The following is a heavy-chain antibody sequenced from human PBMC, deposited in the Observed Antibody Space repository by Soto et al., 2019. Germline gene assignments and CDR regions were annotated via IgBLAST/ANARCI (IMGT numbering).Heavy chain of an antibody. V-gene: IGHV4-4*02. CDR1: GGSISSSNW. Sequence: PSETLSLTCAVSGGSISSSNWWSWVRQPPGKGLEWIGEIYHSGSTNYNPSLKSRVTISVDKSKNQFSLKLSSVTAADTAVYYSARKTLSSSGWRPFDYWGQGTLVTVSS. D-gene: IGHD6-19*01. CDR3: ARKTLSSSGWRPFDY. CDR2: IYHSGST. J-gene: IGHJ4*02.